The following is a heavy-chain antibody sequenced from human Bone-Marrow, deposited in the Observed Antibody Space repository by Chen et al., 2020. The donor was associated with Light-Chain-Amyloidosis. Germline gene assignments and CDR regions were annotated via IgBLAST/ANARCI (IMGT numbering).Heavy chain of an antibody. CDR1: GYTFPNYW. D-gene: IGHD5-12*01. J-gene: IGHJ4*02. Sequence: EVQLEQSGPEVKKPGESLKISCKGSGYTFPNYWIGWVRQMPGKGLEWMGVIYPDDSAARYLPSFEGQVTISADKSITTAYLQWRSLKASDTAMYYCARRRDGYNFDYWGQGTLVTVSS. CDR2: IYPDDSAA. CDR3: ARRRDGYNFDY. V-gene: IGHV5-51*01.